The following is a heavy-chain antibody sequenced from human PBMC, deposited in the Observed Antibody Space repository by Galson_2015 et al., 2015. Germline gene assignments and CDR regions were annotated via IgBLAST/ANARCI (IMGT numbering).Heavy chain of an antibody. CDR1: GFNVRSEV. V-gene: IGHV3-23*01. CDR3: AKDPGYGEVY. J-gene: IGHJ4*02. Sequence: SLRLSCAASGFNVRSEVMSWVRQAPGKGLEWVSGISGSGDGTYYADSVKGRFTISRDNSRNTLLPQMNSLRSQDTAVYYCAKDPGYGEVYWGQGTLVTVSS. CDR2: ISGSGDGT. D-gene: IGHD3-10*01.